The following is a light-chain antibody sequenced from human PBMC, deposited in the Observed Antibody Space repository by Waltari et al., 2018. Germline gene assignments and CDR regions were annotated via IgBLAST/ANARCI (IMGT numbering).Light chain of an antibody. J-gene: IGKJ4*01. Sequence: DVVMTQSRRSLPVTLGQPASISCRSSQSLVYRDGNAYLNWCQQRPGQSPRRLIYEGSNRDSGVPDSFSGSGSGSDFTLKISRVEAEDVVVYYCMQGTHWPPETFGGGTKVEIK. CDR1: QSLVYRDGNAY. V-gene: IGKV2-30*01. CDR3: MQGTHWPPET. CDR2: EGS.